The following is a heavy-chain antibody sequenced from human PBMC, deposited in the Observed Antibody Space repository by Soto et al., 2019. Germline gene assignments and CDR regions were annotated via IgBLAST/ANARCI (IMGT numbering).Heavy chain of an antibody. V-gene: IGHV4-30-2*01. D-gene: IGHD6-19*01. J-gene: IGHJ4*02. CDR3: ARAGGLGAVAVDY. CDR2: IYHSGST. Sequence: QLQLQESGSGLVKPSQTLSLTCAVSGGSISSGGYSWSWIRQPPGKGLEWIGYIYHSGSTYYNPSLKSRVTRSVDRSKTQFSLKLRSVTAADTAVKYCARAGGLGAVAVDYWGQGTLVTVSS. CDR1: GGSISSGGYS.